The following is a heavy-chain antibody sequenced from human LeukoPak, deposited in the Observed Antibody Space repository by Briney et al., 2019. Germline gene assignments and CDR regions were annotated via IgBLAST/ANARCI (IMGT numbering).Heavy chain of an antibody. CDR3: ARDRGVGASSVDS. V-gene: IGHV1-69*04. CDR1: GGPFRTSG. J-gene: IGHJ4*02. CDR2: FIPILNMA. D-gene: IGHD1-26*01. Sequence: SVKVSCKASGGPFRTSGFNWVRQAPGQGLEWMGRFIPILNMADYAQKFQGRITITADKSTSTAYMELSSLGSEDTAVYYCARDRGVGASSVDSWGQGTVVTVSS.